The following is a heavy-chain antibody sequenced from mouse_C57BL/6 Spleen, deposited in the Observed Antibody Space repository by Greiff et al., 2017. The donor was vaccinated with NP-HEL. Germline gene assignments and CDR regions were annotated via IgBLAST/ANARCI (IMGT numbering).Heavy chain of an antibody. CDR2: IWSDGST. V-gene: IGHV2-6*03. J-gene: IGHJ2*01. CDR3: ARDGSDGYYVFDY. Sequence: QVQLKESGPGLVAPSQSLSITCTVSGFSLTSYGVHWVRQPPGKGLEWLVVIWSDGSTTYNSALKSRLSISKDNSKSQVFLKMSSLQTDDTAMYYCARDGSDGYYVFDYWGQGTTLTVSS. CDR1: GFSLTSYG. D-gene: IGHD2-3*01.